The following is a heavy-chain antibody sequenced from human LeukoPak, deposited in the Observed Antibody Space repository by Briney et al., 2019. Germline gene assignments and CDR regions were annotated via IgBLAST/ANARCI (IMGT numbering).Heavy chain of an antibody. Sequence: ESGPTLVKPTQPLALTRTFSGFSLHTSGVGVGWIRQPPGKALEWLALIYWDDDKRYSPSLKNRLTITKDASKNQVVLTMTSMEPVDTATYYCAHLLVSGYQDFDYWGQGTLVTVSS. J-gene: IGHJ4*02. D-gene: IGHD3-22*01. CDR3: AHLLVSGYQDFDY. CDR1: GFSLHTSGVG. CDR2: IYWDDDK. V-gene: IGHV2-5*02.